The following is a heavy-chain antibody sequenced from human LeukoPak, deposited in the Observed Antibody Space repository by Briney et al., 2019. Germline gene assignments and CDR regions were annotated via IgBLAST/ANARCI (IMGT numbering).Heavy chain of an antibody. Sequence: GSLRLSCAASGFTFSSYSMNWVRQAPGKGLEWVSSISSSSSYIYYADSVKGRFTISRGNAKNSLYLQMNSQRAEDTAVYYCASALKYSSGWYYFDYWGQGTLVTVSS. V-gene: IGHV3-21*01. CDR3: ASALKYSSGWYYFDY. CDR1: GFTFSSYS. D-gene: IGHD6-19*01. CDR2: ISSSSSYI. J-gene: IGHJ4*02.